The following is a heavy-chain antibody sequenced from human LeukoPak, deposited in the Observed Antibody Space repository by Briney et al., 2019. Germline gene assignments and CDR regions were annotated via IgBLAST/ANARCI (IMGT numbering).Heavy chain of an antibody. D-gene: IGHD3-22*01. CDR2: ISSSSSYI. CDR3: AREEGLRSMIVVVNIPPDY. J-gene: IGHJ4*02. Sequence: PGGSLRLSCAASGFTFSSYSMNWVRQAPGKGLEWVSSISSSSSYIYYADSVKGRFTISRDNAKNSLYLQMNSLRAEDTAVYYCAREEGLRSMIVVVNIPPDYWGQGTLVTVSS. CDR1: GFTFSSYS. V-gene: IGHV3-21*01.